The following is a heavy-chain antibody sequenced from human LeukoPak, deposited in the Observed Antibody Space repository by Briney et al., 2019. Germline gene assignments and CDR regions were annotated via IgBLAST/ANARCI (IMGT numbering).Heavy chain of an antibody. D-gene: IGHD6-6*01. V-gene: IGHV4-59*01. Sequence: SETLSLTCTVSGGSISSYYWSWIRQPPGKGLEWIGYIYYSGSANYNPSLKSRVTISVDTSKNQFSLKLSSVTAADTAVYYCARSGSSSSAPYYYYGMDVWGQGTTVTVSS. CDR3: ARSGSSSSAPYYYYGMDV. J-gene: IGHJ6*02. CDR1: GGSISSYY. CDR2: IYYSGSA.